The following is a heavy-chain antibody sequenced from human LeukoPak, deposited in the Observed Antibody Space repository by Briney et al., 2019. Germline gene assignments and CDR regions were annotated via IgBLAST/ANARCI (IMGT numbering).Heavy chain of an antibody. CDR1: GGSISSYY. J-gene: IGHJ3*02. Sequence: SETLSLTCTVSGGSISSYYWSWIRQPPGKGLEWIGYIYYSGSTNYNPSLKSRVTISVDTSKNQFSLKLSSVTAVDTAVYYCARKNGPRTYDILTGYRGASVFDIWGQGTMVTVSS. D-gene: IGHD3-9*01. CDR3: ARKNGPRTYDILTGYRGASVFDI. V-gene: IGHV4-59*01. CDR2: IYYSGST.